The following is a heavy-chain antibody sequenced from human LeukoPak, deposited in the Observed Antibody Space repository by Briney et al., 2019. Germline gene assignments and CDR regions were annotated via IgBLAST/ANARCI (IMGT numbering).Heavy chain of an antibody. CDR1: GFTFSNAL. CDR2: IKSKTDGGTT. V-gene: IGHV3-15*01. J-gene: IGHJ4*02. CDR3: TTMDYCGGDCYSEAFDY. D-gene: IGHD2-21*02. Sequence: GGSLRLSCAASGFTFSNALMSWVCQAPGKGLEWVGRIKSKTDGGTTDYAAPVKGRFTISRDDSKNTLYLQMNSLKTEDTAVYYCTTMDYCGGDCYSEAFDYWGQGTLVTVSS.